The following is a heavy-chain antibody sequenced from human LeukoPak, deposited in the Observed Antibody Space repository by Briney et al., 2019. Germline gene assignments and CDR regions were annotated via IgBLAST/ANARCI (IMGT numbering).Heavy chain of an antibody. Sequence: ASVKVSCKASGYTFTAYYMHWVRQAPGQGLEWMGSINPNSGDTNYARSFQGRVTMTRDTSISTAYMDLSRLKSDDTALYYCAREGTKWDAFGLWGQGTMVTVSS. CDR2: INPNSGDT. CDR1: GYTFTAYY. J-gene: IGHJ3*01. CDR3: AREGTKWDAFGL. D-gene: IGHD1-7*01. V-gene: IGHV1-2*02.